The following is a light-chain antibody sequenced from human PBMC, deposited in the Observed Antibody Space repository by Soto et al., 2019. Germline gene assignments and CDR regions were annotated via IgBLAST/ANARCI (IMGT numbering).Light chain of an antibody. CDR1: QSVSSDY. CDR3: QQYVRSPWT. CDR2: DAS. Sequence: EIVLTQSPGTLSLSPGERATLSCRASQSVSSDYFAWYQQKRGQAPRLLIYDASNRATGIPDRFSGSGSGTDFTLTISRLEPGDFAVYYCQQYVRSPWTFGQGTKVEIK. J-gene: IGKJ1*01. V-gene: IGKV3-20*01.